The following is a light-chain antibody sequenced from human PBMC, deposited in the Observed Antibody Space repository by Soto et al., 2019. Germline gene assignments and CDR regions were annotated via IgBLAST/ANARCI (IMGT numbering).Light chain of an antibody. Sequence: EIVMTQSPATLSVSPGERATLSCRASQSVSSNLAWYQQKPGQAPRLLIYGASTRATGIPASFSGSGSGTEYTLTISSLQSEDYEVYYCQQYNNWLPWTFGQGTQVEIK. CDR1: QSVSSN. CDR2: GAS. CDR3: QQYNNWLPWT. V-gene: IGKV3-15*01. J-gene: IGKJ1*01.